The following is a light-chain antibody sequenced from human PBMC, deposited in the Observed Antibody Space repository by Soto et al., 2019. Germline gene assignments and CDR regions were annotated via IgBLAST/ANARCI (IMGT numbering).Light chain of an antibody. CDR1: QNINAW. V-gene: IGKV1-39*01. J-gene: IGKJ4*01. Sequence: DIHMTQSPSSLSVSVGDRVTITCRTSQNINAWLAWYQHRLGPGPFPRSWVPSRFSGSGSGTYFTLTISSLQPEDLATYYCQQSYTTPLTFGGGTKVDIK. CDR3: QQSYTTPLT.